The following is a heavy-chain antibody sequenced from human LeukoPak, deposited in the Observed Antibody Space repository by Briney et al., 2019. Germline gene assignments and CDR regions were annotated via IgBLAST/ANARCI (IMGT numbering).Heavy chain of an antibody. CDR3: ARGGNIGYDYDAFDI. CDR1: GFTFSTFA. V-gene: IGHV3-48*03. CDR2: ITRSGTTI. Sequence: PGRSLRLSCAASGFTFSTFAMHWVRQAPGKGLEWVSYITRSGTTIYYADSVKGRFTISRDNAKNSLYLQMNSLRDEDTAVYYCARGGNIGYDYDAFDIWGQGTMVTVSS. D-gene: IGHD3-22*01. J-gene: IGHJ3*02.